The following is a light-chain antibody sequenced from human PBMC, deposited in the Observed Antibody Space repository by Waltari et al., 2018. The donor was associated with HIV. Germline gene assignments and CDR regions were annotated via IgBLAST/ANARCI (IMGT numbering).Light chain of an antibody. CDR3: CSYGGSDTLYV. CDR1: RIDVGAYTY. Sequence: QSALTQPRSVSGSPGQSVTISSTGTRIDVGAYTYFAWYQQHPVKAPKFLIFDVSKRPSGVPDRFSGSKSGNTASLTISGLQAEDEAEYYCCSYGGSDTLYVFGTGTKVTVL. J-gene: IGLJ1*01. CDR2: DVS. V-gene: IGLV2-11*01.